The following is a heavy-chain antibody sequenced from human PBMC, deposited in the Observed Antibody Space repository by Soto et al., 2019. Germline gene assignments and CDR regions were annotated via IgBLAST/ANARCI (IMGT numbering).Heavy chain of an antibody. D-gene: IGHD1-26*01. V-gene: IGHV3-30*18. J-gene: IGHJ4*02. Sequence: QVQLVDSGGGVVQPGRSLRLSCAASGFTFSIYGMHWVRQAPGTGLEWVAVISYDGSNKYYADSVKGRFTISRDNSKNTLYLQMNSLRAEDTAVYYCAKDGRMGLSVGYYLDCWGQGTLVTVSS. CDR2: ISYDGSNK. CDR1: GFTFSIYG. CDR3: AKDGRMGLSVGYYLDC.